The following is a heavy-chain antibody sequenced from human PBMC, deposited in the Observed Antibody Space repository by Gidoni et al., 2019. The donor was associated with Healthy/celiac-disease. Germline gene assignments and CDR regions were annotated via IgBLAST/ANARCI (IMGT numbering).Heavy chain of an antibody. Sequence: AQLVASGGGVVQPGRSLRLSCAASGSPFSRYGLHWVRQAHGKGLEWVAVISYDGSNKYYADSVKGRFTISRDNSKNTLYLQMNSLRAEDTAVYYCAKDHLTTVTSCYYYYGMDVWGQGTTVTVSS. CDR2: ISYDGSNK. J-gene: IGHJ6*02. CDR1: GSPFSRYG. V-gene: IGHV3-30*18. CDR3: AKDHLTTVTSCYYYYGMDV. D-gene: IGHD4-17*01.